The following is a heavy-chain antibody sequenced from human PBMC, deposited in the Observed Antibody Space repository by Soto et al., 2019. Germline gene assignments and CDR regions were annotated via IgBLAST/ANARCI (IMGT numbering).Heavy chain of an antibody. J-gene: IGHJ4*02. CDR1: GGSFSGYY. CDR2: INHSGST. V-gene: IGHV4-34*01. CDR3: ARADCGGDCPPDY. Sequence: PSETLSLTCAVYGGSFSGYYWSWIRQPPGKGLEWIGEINHSGSTNYNPSLKSRVTISVDRSKNQFSLKLSSVTAADTAVYYCARADCGGDCPPDYWGQGTLVTVSS. D-gene: IGHD2-21*02.